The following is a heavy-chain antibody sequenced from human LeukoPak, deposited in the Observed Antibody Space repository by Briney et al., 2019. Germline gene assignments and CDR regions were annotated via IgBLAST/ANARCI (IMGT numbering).Heavy chain of an antibody. CDR2: IRYEGTEK. Sequence: GGSLRLSCAASGFTLSNAWMNWVRQAPGEGLEWVAFIRYEGTEKYYADSVKGRFTVSRDNAENTLYLEMTRLRPEDTAVYYCAKDLVRDVWFGESWGQGTLVTVSS. CDR3: AKDLVRDVWFGES. J-gene: IGHJ5*02. D-gene: IGHD3-10*01. CDR1: GFTLSNAW. V-gene: IGHV3-30*02.